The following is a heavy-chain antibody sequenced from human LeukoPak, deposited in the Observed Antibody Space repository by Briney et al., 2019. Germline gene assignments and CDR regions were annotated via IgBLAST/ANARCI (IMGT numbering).Heavy chain of an antibody. CDR1: GFTFSDYY. CDR2: ISSGSSTI. V-gene: IGHV3-11*04. Sequence: GGSLRLSCAASGFTFSDYYVSWIRQAPGTGMEWISYISSGSSTIYYADSVKGRFTISRDNAKKSLYLQMNSLRAEDTATHYCARGESSYCSGDCNFGYWGQGTLVTISS. J-gene: IGHJ4*02. CDR3: ARGESSYCSGDCNFGY. D-gene: IGHD2-21*02.